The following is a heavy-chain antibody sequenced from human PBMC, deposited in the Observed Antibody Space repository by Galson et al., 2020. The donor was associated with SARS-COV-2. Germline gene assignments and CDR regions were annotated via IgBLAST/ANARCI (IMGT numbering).Heavy chain of an antibody. Sequence: ASVKVSCKVSGYTLTELSMHWVRQAPGKGLEWMGGFDPEDGETIYAQKFQGRVTMTEDTSTDTVYMELSSLRSEDTAVYYCATSGPYCTGGVCPNWFDPWGQGTLVTVSS. D-gene: IGHD2-8*02. CDR2: FDPEDGET. CDR3: ATSGPYCTGGVCPNWFDP. CDR1: GYTLTELS. J-gene: IGHJ5*02. V-gene: IGHV1-24*01.